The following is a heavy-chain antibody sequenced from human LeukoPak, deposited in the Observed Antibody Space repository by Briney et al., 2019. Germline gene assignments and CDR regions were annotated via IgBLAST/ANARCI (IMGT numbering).Heavy chain of an antibody. CDR1: GYTFTSYD. CDR3: ARGRYDSSGYYYNY. J-gene: IGHJ4*02. CDR2: MNPNSGNT. Sequence: ASAKVSCKASGYTFTSYDINWVRQATGQGLEWMGWMNPNSGNTGYAQKFQGRVTMTRNTSISTAYMELSSLRSEDTAVYYCARGRYDSSGYYYNYWGQGTLVTVSS. D-gene: IGHD3-22*01. V-gene: IGHV1-8*01.